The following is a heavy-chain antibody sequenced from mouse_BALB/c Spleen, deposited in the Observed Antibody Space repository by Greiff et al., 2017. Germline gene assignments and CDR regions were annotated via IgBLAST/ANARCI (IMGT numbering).Heavy chain of an antibody. Sequence: EVKLEESGPGLVKPSQSLSLTCTVTGYSITSDYAWNWIRQFPGNKLEWMGYISYSGSTSYNPSLKSRISITRDTSKNQFFLQLNSVTTEDTATYYCAREGDDGYYGYWGQGTTLTVSS. D-gene: IGHD2-3*01. V-gene: IGHV3-2*02. J-gene: IGHJ2*01. CDR3: AREGDDGYYGY. CDR2: ISYSGST. CDR1: GYSITSDYA.